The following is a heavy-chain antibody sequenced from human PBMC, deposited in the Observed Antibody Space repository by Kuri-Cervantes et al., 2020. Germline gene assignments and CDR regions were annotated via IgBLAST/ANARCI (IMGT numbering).Heavy chain of an antibody. CDR2: IYYSGST. J-gene: IGHJ3*02. Sequence: GSLRLSCTVPGGSVSSGSYYWSWIRQPPGKGLEWIGYIYYSGSTNYNPSLKSRVTISVDTSKNQFSLKLSSVTAADTAVYYCAREYVVVVIDAFDIWGQGTMVTVSS. D-gene: IGHD2-15*01. V-gene: IGHV4-61*01. CDR3: AREYVVVVIDAFDI. CDR1: GGSVSSGSYY.